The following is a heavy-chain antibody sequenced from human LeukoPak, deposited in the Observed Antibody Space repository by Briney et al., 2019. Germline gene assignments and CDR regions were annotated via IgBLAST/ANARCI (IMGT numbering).Heavy chain of an antibody. CDR3: AKDKAPSLTGLPYYFDY. CDR1: GFTFSSHA. D-gene: IGHD3-9*01. J-gene: IGHJ4*02. CDR2: ISGSGGST. V-gene: IGHV3-23*01. Sequence: PGGSLRLSCAASGFTFSSHAMSWVRQAPGKGLEWVSAISGSGGSTYYADSVKGRFTISRDNSKNTLYLQMNSLRAEDTAVYYCAKDKAPSLTGLPYYFDYWGQGALVTVSS.